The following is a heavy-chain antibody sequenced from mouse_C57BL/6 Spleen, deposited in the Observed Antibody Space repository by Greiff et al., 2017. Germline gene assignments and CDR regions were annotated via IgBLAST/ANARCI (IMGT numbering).Heavy chain of an antibody. CDR1: GYTFTAYY. Sequence: QVQLQPSGPEPVKPGASVKISRQASGYTFTAYYINWVKPRPGPGLEWIGWIFPGSGSTYYNEKFKGKATLTVDKSSNPAYMLLSSLAAEDSAVYFCAICRYDYDGWWYYAMGYWGQRTSVAVSS. V-gene: IGHV1-75*01. D-gene: IGHD2-4*01. CDR3: AICRYDYDGWWYYAMGY. CDR2: IFPGSGST. J-gene: IGHJ4*01.